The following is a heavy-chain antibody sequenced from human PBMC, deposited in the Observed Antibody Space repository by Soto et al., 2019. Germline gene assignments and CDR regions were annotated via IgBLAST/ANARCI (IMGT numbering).Heavy chain of an antibody. J-gene: IGHJ4*02. CDR1: GGSISSYY. CDR3: ARVQSYSYGYFFGY. D-gene: IGHD5-18*01. CDR2: IYYSGST. V-gene: IGHV4-59*01. Sequence: PSETLSLTCTVSGGSISSYYWSWIRQPPGKGLEWIGYIYYSGSTNYNPSLKSRVTISVDTSKNQFSLKLSSVTAADTAVYYCARVQSYSYGYFFGYWGQGTLVTVSS.